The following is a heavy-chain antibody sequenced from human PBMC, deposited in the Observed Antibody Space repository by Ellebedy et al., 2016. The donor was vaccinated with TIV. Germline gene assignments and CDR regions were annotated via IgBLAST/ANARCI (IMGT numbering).Heavy chain of an antibody. Sequence: GESLKISXTGSGYSFTSFWIAWVRQMPGKGLECMGIIYPGDSDTRYRPSFEGQVTISADKSINTAYLQWNSLKASATGVYYCARLPQTSYFALTVAKRGSYFDFWGQGTQVTVSS. V-gene: IGHV5-51*01. J-gene: IGHJ4*02. CDR3: ARLPQTSYFALTVAKRGSYFDF. CDR2: IYPGDSDT. D-gene: IGHD5-12*01. CDR1: GYSFTSFW.